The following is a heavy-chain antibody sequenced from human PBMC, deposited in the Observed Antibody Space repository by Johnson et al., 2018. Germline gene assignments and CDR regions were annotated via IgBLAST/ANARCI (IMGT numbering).Heavy chain of an antibody. CDR2: IWYDDNN. CDR3: ARDDGRGAEYRQH. CDR1: GFTFSIYG. Sequence: QVQLVESGGGVVQPGKSLRLSCAASGFTFSIYGMHWVRQAPGKGLEWVATIWYDDNNHYIDSVKGRFTISRDNSKNTLYLQMKSLRAEDTAVYYWARDDGRGAEYRQHWGQGTQVTVSA. J-gene: IGHJ1*01. V-gene: IGHV3-33*01. D-gene: IGHD2-15*01.